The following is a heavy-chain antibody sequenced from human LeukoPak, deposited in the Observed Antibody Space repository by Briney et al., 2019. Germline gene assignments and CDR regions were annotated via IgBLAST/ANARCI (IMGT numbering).Heavy chain of an antibody. Sequence: GGSLRLSCAASGFTFSSSAMSWVRQAPGKGPEWVSAISNNGGYTYYADSVQGRFTISRDNSKSTLCLQMNSLRAEDTAVYYCAKDLMGATDYWGQGTLVTVSS. J-gene: IGHJ4*02. CDR2: ISNNGGYT. D-gene: IGHD1-26*01. CDR3: AKDLMGATDY. V-gene: IGHV3-23*01. CDR1: GFTFSSSA.